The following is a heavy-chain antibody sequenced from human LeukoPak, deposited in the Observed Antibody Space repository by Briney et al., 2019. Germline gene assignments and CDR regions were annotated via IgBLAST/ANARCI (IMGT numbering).Heavy chain of an antibody. D-gene: IGHD3-22*01. CDR2: INPNSGGT. Sequence: ASVKVSCKASGYTFTGYYMHWVRQAPGQGLEWMGWINPNSGGTNYAQKFQGRVTMTRDTSISTAYMELSRLRSDDTAVYFCARVTGYYYGSTGYYHHAFDIWGQGTMVTVSS. CDR3: ARVTGYYYGSTGYYHHAFDI. J-gene: IGHJ3*02. V-gene: IGHV1-2*02. CDR1: GYTFTGYY.